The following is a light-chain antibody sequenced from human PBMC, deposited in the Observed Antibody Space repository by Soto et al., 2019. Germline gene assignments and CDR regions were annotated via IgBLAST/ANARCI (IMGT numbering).Light chain of an antibody. CDR2: DVS. CDR3: SSYAGSTNLV. V-gene: IGLV2-8*01. J-gene: IGLJ3*02. Sequence: QSVLTQPPSASGSPGQSVTISCTGTNSDFGEFTYVSWYQQYPGKAPKLMIYDVSKRPSGVPDRFSGSKSGNTASLTVSGLQAEDEADYYCSSYAGSTNLVFGGGTKLTVL. CDR1: NSDFGEFTY.